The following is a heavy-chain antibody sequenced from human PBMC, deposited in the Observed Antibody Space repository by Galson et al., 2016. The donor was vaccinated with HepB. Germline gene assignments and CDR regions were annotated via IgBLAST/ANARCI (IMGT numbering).Heavy chain of an antibody. CDR1: GFDFRNHD. Sequence: LRLSCAGSGFDFRNHDIHWVRQAPGKGLEWVAVISYDGNQKEYVDSVEGRFIISRDDSKNTVYLQINSLRNDDTGMFYCARDLPNDEVACGGLCPPAYWGQGTLVTVSS. D-gene: IGHD2-21*01. J-gene: IGHJ4*02. CDR3: ARDLPNDEVACGGLCPPAY. CDR2: ISYDGNQK. V-gene: IGHV3-30*03.